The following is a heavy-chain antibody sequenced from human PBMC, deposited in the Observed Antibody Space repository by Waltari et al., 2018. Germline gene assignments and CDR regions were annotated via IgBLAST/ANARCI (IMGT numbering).Heavy chain of an antibody. D-gene: IGHD2-2*01. CDR2: IAASGSGT. CDR3: TKSHTSPWGGMDV. CDR1: GFTFSTSA. V-gene: IGHV3-23*01. J-gene: IGHJ6*02. Sequence: EGQLLESGGSLVQPGGSLRLSCAASGFTFSTSALTWVRQAPGKGLEWVSLIAASGSGTYYADSVKGRFTISRDNSKNTLYLQMNSLRAEDTAVYYCTKSHTSPWGGMDVWGQGTTVTVSS.